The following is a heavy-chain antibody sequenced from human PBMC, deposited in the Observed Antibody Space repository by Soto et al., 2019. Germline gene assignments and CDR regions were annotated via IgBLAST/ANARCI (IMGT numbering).Heavy chain of an antibody. J-gene: IGHJ3*02. CDR1: GYTFTSLG. CDR2: ISAYNGNT. CDR3: ARDHRGATASFDI. D-gene: IGHD2-15*01. V-gene: IGHV1-18*01. Sequence: QVQLVQSGAEVKKPGASVKVSCKASGYTFTSLGISWVRRAPGQGLEWMGWISAYNGNTNYAENLQGRVTMTTDTSTSTAYMELRSLRADDTAVYYCARDHRGATASFDIWGQGTMVTVSS.